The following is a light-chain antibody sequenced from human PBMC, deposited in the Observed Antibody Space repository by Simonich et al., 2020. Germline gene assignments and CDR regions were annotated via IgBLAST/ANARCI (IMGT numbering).Light chain of an antibody. J-gene: IGKJ1*01. CDR3: QQYYSTPPT. V-gene: IGKV4-1*01. Sequence: DIVMTQSPDTLAVSLGERATINCKSSQSVLYSSNNKNYLAWYQPKPGQPPKLLIYWASTREAGVPARFSGSGSGTDFTLTISSLQAEDVAVYYCQQYYSTPPTFGQGTKVEIK. CDR2: WAS. CDR1: QSVLYSSNNKNY.